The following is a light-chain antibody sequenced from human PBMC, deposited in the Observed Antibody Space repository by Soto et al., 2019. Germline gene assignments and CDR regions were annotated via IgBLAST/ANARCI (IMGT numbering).Light chain of an antibody. Sequence: QAVVTQPPSASGTPGQRVTISCSGSSSNIGSNAVNWYQQLPGTAPKLLIYNTNQRPSGAPDRFSGSKSGTSASLAISGLQSEDEADYYCATWDDSLSGPVFGGGTKLTVL. CDR1: SSNIGSNA. V-gene: IGLV1-44*01. CDR2: NTN. J-gene: IGLJ3*02. CDR3: ATWDDSLSGPV.